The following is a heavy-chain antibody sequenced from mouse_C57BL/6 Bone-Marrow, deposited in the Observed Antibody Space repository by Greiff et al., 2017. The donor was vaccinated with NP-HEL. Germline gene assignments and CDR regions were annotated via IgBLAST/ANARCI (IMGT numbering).Heavy chain of an antibody. CDR2: IDPNSGGT. CDR3: ARYYYGSRGWYFAV. V-gene: IGHV1-72*01. Sequence: QVQLQQPGADLVKPGASVKLSCKASGYTFTSYWMHWVKQRPGRGLEWIGRIDPNSGGTKFNEKFKTKATLTVDKPSSPAYMQLSSLTSADSAVYYFARYYYGSRGWYFAVWGTGTTVTVTS. D-gene: IGHD1-1*01. J-gene: IGHJ1*03. CDR1: GYTFTSYW.